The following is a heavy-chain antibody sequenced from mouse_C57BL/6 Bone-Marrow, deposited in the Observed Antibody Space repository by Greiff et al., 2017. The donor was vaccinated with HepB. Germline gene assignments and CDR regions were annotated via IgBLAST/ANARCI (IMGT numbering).Heavy chain of an antibody. CDR3: TTSYYYG. V-gene: IGHV14-4*01. CDR2: IDPENGDT. CDR1: GFNIKDDY. J-gene: IGHJ4*01. Sequence: VQLKESGAELVRPGASVKLSCTASGFNIKDDYMHWVKQSPEQGLEWIGWIDPENGDTEYASKFQGKATITADTSSNTAYLQLSSLTSEDTAVYYCTTSYYYGRGQGTSVTVSS. D-gene: IGHD1-1*01.